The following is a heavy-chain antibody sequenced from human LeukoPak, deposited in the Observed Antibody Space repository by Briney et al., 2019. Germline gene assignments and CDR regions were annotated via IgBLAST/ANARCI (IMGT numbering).Heavy chain of an antibody. CDR3: ARGPRRGSSGWYGGWYYFDY. Sequence: SETLSLTCAVYGGSFSGYYWSWICQPPGKGLEWIGEINHSGSTNYNPSLKSRVTISVDTSKNQFSLKLSSVTAADTAVYYCARGPRRGSSGWYGGWYYFDYWGQGTLVTVSS. CDR1: GGSFSGYY. D-gene: IGHD6-19*01. J-gene: IGHJ4*02. CDR2: INHSGST. V-gene: IGHV4-34*01.